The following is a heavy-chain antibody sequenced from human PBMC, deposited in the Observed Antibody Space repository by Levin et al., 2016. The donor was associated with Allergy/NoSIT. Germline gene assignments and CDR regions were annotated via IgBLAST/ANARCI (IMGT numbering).Heavy chain of an antibody. J-gene: IGHJ5*02. D-gene: IGHD4-23*01. CDR3: ARELVTRHWFDP. Sequence: GESLKISCAASGFTFSSYAMSWVRQAPGKGLEWVSAISGSGGSTYYADSVKGRFTISRDNSKNTLYLQMNSLRAEDTAVYYCARELVTRHWFDPWGPGNPGHRLL. CDR2: ISGSGGST. V-gene: IGHV3-23*01. CDR1: GFTFSSYA.